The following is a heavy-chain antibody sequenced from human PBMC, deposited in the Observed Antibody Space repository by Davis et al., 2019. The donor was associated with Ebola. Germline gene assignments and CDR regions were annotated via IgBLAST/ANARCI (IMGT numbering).Heavy chain of an antibody. D-gene: IGHD6-6*01. CDR3: ARVPSSSNYGMDV. CDR1: GGTFSSYA. J-gene: IGHJ6*02. V-gene: IGHV1-69*13. CDR2: IIPIFGTA. Sequence: SVTVSCKASGGTFSSYAISWVRQAPGQGLEWMGGIIPIFGTANYAQKFQGRVTITADESTSTAYMELSSLRSEDTAVYYCARVPSSSNYGMDVWGQGTTVTVSS.